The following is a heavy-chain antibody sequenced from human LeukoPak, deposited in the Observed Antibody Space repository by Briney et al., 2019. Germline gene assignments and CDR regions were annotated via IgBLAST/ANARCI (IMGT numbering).Heavy chain of an antibody. D-gene: IGHD6-19*01. CDR2: FYSGGGNT. CDR1: GFTVSDNY. J-gene: IGHJ4*02. Sequence: PGGSLRLSCAASGFTVSDNYMSWVRQAPGKGLEWVSVFYSGGGNTNYANSVKGRFTISRDNSKNTLYLQMNSLRAEDTAVYYCAKTYSSGWYFFDYWGQGTLVTVSS. V-gene: IGHV3-66*01. CDR3: AKTYSSGWYFFDY.